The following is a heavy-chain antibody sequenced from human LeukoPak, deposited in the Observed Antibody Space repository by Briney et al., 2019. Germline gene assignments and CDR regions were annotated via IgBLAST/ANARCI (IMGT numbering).Heavy chain of an antibody. CDR2: IYHSGST. CDR1: GGSISSSNW. D-gene: IGHD5-12*01. Sequence: SETLSLTCAVSGGSISSSNWWSWVRQPPGKGLEWIGEIYHSGSTNYNPSLKSRVTISVDKSKNQFSLKLSSVTAADTAVYYCARAGIVATIWYPLESKFDPWGQGTLVTVSS. J-gene: IGHJ5*02. CDR3: ARAGIVATIWYPLESKFDP. V-gene: IGHV4-4*02.